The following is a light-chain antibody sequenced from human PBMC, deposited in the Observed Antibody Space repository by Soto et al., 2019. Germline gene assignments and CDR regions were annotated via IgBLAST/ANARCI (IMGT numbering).Light chain of an antibody. J-gene: IGKJ3*01. V-gene: IGKV1-5*01. Sequence: DIQMTQSPSTLSGAVGERVTITCRASQTISSWLAWYQQKPGKAPKLLIYAASALQSGVPSRFSGSGSGTDFTLTISSLQPEDFATYYCQQFNSYPRTFGPGTKVDIK. CDR3: QQFNSYPRT. CDR1: QTISSW. CDR2: AAS.